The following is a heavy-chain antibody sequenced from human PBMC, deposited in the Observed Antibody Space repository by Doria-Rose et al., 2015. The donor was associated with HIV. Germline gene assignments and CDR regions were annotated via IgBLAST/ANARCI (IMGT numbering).Heavy chain of an antibody. V-gene: IGHV2-26*01. D-gene: IGHD6-13*01. J-gene: IGHJ4*02. CDR1: GVSLSSPGMG. CDR3: ARIKSSRWYHKYYFDF. Sequence: QITLKESGPVLVKPTETLTLTCTVSGVSLSSPGMGVSWIRQPPGKALEWLATTFSDDESSSTTSLKSRLTISRGTSKGQVVLTMTDMDPVDTATYYCARIKSSRWYHKYYFDFWGQGTLVIVPA. CDR2: TFSDDES.